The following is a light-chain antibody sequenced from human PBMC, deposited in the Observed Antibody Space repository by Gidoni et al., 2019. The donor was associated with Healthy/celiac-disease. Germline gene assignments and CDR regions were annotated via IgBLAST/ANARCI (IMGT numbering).Light chain of an antibody. Sequence: QSALTQPASVSGSPGQSITISCTGTSSDVGSYNLVSWYQQHPGKAPKLMIYEGSKRPSGGSNRFSGSKSGNTASLTISGLQAEDEADYYCCSYAGSSFYVFGTGTKVTVL. V-gene: IGLV2-23*01. J-gene: IGLJ1*01. CDR2: EGS. CDR1: SSDVGSYNL. CDR3: CSYAGSSFYV.